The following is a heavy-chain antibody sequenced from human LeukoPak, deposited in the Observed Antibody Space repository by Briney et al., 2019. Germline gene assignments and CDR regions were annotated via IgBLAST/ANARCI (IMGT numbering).Heavy chain of an antibody. J-gene: IGHJ6*02. V-gene: IGHV1-46*01. CDR1: GYTFTSYY. CDR2: INPSGGST. CDR3: ARVRPLLWFGMDV. D-gene: IGHD3-10*01. Sequence: ASVTVSCTASGYTFTSYYMHWVRQAPGQGLEWMGIINPSGGSTSYAQKFQGRVTMTRDTSTSTVYMELSSLRSEDTAVYYCARVRPLLWFGMDVWGQGTTVTVSS.